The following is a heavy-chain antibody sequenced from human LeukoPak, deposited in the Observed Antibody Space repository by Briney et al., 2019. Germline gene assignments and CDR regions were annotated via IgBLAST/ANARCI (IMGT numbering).Heavy chain of an antibody. J-gene: IGHJ4*02. CDR3: ARASYNWN. CDR2: IDTSGSFQ. D-gene: IGHD1-20*01. CDR1: VLTFGDYL. Sequence: PGGSLRLSCSASVLTFGDYLMSCIRQAPGEGPEWVSYIDTSGSFQYYTDSVQGRFTISRDNAKNSLYLQMDSLRVEDTAVYYCARASYNWNWGQGVLVTVSS. V-gene: IGHV3-11*01.